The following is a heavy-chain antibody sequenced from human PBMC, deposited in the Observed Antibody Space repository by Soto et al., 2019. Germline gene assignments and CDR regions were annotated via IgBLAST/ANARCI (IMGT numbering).Heavy chain of an antibody. D-gene: IGHD5-18*01. V-gene: IGHV4-4*02. CDR1: GGSISSSNW. CDR2: IYHSGST. CDR3: ARAIGYGSYYYYGMDV. J-gene: IGHJ6*02. Sequence: SETLSPTCAVSGGSISSSNWWSWVRQPPGKGLEWIGEIYHSGSTNYNPSLKSRVTISVDKSKNQFSLKLSSVTAADTAVYYCARAIGYGSYYYYGMDVWGQGTTVTVSS.